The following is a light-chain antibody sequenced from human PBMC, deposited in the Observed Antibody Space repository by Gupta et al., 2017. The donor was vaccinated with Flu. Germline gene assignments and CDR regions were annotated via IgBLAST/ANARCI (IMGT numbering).Light chain of an antibody. CDR3: QLHSNGPPYS. J-gene: IGKJ2*03. CDR2: DAS. Sequence: EIVLTQSPATLSLSPGERATLSCRASQSVSSYLAWYQQKPGQPPRLLIYDASNRDTGIPARFSGSGSGTDFTLTISSREPEDFAVYYCQLHSNGPPYSFGQGTKLEIK. CDR1: QSVSSY. V-gene: IGKV3-11*01.